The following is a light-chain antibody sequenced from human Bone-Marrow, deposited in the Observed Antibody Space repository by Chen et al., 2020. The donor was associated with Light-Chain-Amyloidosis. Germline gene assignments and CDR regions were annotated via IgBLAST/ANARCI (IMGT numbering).Light chain of an antibody. Sequence: EIVLTQSPGTLSLSPGEGANLSCRASQTISSNYLTWYQQKFGQAPRLLIYGSSSRATGIPARVTGSGYWTDFTLTINRLEPEDFEMYYCQDYGTSQLTFGGGTKVEIK. CDR2: GSS. CDR1: QTISSNY. V-gene: IGKV3-20*01. CDR3: QDYGTSQLT. J-gene: IGKJ4*01.